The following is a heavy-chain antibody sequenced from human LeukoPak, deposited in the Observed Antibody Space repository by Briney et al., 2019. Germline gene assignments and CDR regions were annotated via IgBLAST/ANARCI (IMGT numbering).Heavy chain of an antibody. D-gene: IGHD1-1*01. CDR1: GFTFSSYS. J-gene: IGHJ4*02. CDR2: ISSSSSYI. Sequence: PGGSLRLSCAASGFTFSSYSMNWVRQAPGKGLEWVSSISSSSSYIYYADSVKGRFTISRDNAKNSLYLQMNSLRAEDTAVYYCATHANGYYFDYWGQGTLVTVSS. V-gene: IGHV3-21*01. CDR3: ATHANGYYFDY.